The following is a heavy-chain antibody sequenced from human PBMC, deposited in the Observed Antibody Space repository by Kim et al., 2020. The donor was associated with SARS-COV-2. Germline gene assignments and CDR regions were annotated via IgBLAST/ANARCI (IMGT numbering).Heavy chain of an antibody. V-gene: IGHV4-31*03. CDR1: GGSISSCGYY. J-gene: IGHJ6*02. Sequence: SETLSLTCTVSGGSISSCGYYWRWIRQHPGKGLEWIGYIYYSGSTYYHPSLNSRVTISVDTSKNQFSLKLSSVTAAATAVYYCAIDWAVGIDVWRQGTTV. CDR2: IYYSGST. CDR3: AIDWAVGIDV. D-gene: IGHD3-16*01.